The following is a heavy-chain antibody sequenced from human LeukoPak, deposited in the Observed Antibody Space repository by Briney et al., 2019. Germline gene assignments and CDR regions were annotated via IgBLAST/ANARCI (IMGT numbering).Heavy chain of an antibody. D-gene: IGHD6-13*01. V-gene: IGHV1-2*02. CDR3: ARDSTEAAAGPNWFDP. CDR1: GYTFTGYY. CDR2: INPNSGGT. Sequence: ASVKVSCKASGYTFTGYYMHWVRQAPGQGLEWMGWINPNSGGTNYAQKLQGRVTMTTDTSTSTAYMELRSLRSDDTAVYYCARDSTEAAAGPNWFDPWGQGTLVTVSS. J-gene: IGHJ5*02.